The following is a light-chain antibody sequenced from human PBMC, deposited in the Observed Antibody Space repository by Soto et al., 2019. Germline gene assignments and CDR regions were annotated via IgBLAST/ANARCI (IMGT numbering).Light chain of an antibody. CDR2: AAS. CDR1: QGISSS. J-gene: IGKJ2*01. Sequence: DLPLTQSPSFLSASVGDRVTLTCRASQGISSSLGWYQQKPGKAPKLLIYAASTLHSGVPSRFSGSGSGTEFTLTISSLQPEDFATYYCQQLHNYPDTFGQGTKLEIK. V-gene: IGKV1-9*01. CDR3: QQLHNYPDT.